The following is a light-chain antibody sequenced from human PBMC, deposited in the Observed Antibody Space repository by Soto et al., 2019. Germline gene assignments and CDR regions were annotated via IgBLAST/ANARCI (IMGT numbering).Light chain of an antibody. CDR3: LQYNSYPLT. Sequence: DIQLTQSPSSLSASVGDRVTITCQASQDISNHLNWYQQKPGKAPNLLIYDASNLETGVPSRFSGGGSGTFFSFTINSLQPEDIATYYCLQYNSYPLTFGGGTKVEI. V-gene: IGKV1-33*01. J-gene: IGKJ4*01. CDR1: QDISNH. CDR2: DAS.